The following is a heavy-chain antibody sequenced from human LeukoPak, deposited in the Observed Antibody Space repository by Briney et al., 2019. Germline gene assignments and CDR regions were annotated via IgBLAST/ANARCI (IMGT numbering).Heavy chain of an antibody. Sequence: ASVKVSCKASGYTFTGCYMHWVRQAPGQGLEWREWLNLNSGGTNYAQKFQGRVTMTRDTSISTAYMELSRLRSDDTAVYYCARDFTIFGVVTPRRVFDPWGQGTLVTVSS. CDR2: LNLNSGGT. D-gene: IGHD3-3*01. J-gene: IGHJ5*02. CDR1: GYTFTGCY. CDR3: ARDFTIFGVVTPRRVFDP. V-gene: IGHV1-2*02.